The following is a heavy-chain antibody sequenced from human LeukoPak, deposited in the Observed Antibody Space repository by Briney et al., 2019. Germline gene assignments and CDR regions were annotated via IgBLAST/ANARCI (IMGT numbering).Heavy chain of an antibody. CDR1: GYTFTGYY. D-gene: IGHD4-23*01. V-gene: IGHV1-2*02. CDR3: APTTVDYFDY. CDR2: INPNSGGT. Sequence: GSSVKVSCEASGYTFTGYYMHWVRQAPGQGLEWTGWINPNSGGTNYAQKFQGRVTMTRDTSISTAYMELSRLRSDDTAVYYCAPTTVDYFDYWGQGTLVTVSS. J-gene: IGHJ4*02.